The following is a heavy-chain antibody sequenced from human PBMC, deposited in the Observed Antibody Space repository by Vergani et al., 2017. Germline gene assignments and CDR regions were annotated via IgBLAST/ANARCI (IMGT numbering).Heavy chain of an antibody. CDR3: ARTIAAGTARADSSGGISFAY. J-gene: IGHJ4*02. V-gene: IGHV1-69*15. CDR2: IIPIFGTA. D-gene: IGHD6-13*01. CDR1: GGTFSSYA. Sequence: QVQLMQSGAEVKKPGSSVKVSCKASGGTFSSYAISWVRQAPGQGLEWMGRIIPIFGTANYAKKFQGRVTITADDSTSTAYMELSSLRSEDTAAYYCARTIAAGTARADSSGGISFAYWGQGTLVTVSS.